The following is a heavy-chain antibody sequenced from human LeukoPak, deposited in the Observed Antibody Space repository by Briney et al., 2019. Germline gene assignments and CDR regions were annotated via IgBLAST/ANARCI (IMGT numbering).Heavy chain of an antibody. CDR2: ISGSGGST. CDR3: AKRPNYYDSSGYTQHFDY. D-gene: IGHD3-22*01. Sequence: GGSLRLSCAASGFTFSSYWMSWVRQAPGKGLEWVSAISGSGGSTYYADSVKGRFTISRDNSKNTLYLQMNSLRAEDTAVYYCAKRPNYYDSSGYTQHFDYWGQGTLVTVPS. CDR1: GFTFSSYW. J-gene: IGHJ4*02. V-gene: IGHV3-23*01.